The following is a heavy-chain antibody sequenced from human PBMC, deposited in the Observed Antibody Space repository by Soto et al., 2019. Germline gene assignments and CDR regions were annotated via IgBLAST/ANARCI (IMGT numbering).Heavy chain of an antibody. Sequence: QVQLVESGGGGVQPGGSLRLSCAASGFTFSSYGVHWVRQAPGKGLEWVGVISKDGIKKKYGESSKGRFTISRDNSKNTLYLQMNSLRPEDTAVYYCAKSPQWVAKGGMDVWGQGTTVTVSS. CDR2: ISKDGIKK. CDR1: GFTFSSYG. J-gene: IGHJ6*02. CDR3: AKSPQWVAKGGMDV. V-gene: IGHV3-30*18. D-gene: IGHD1-26*01.